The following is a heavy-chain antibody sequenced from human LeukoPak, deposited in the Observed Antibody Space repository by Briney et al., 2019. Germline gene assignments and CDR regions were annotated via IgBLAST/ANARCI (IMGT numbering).Heavy chain of an antibody. CDR1: GYTFTAYY. CDR2: INPKSGDT. D-gene: IGHD3/OR15-3a*01. Sequence: GASVKVSCKASGYTFTAYYMHWVRQAPGQGLEWMGWINPKSGDTNYAQKFQGRVTMARDTSISTAYMELSRLRSDDTAMYYCATEGKEGDWDSLDYWGQGTLVTVSS. V-gene: IGHV1-2*02. CDR3: ATEGKEGDWDSLDY. J-gene: IGHJ4*02.